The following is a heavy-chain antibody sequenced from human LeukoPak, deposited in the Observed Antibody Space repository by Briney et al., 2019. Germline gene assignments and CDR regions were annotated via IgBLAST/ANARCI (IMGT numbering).Heavy chain of an antibody. J-gene: IGHJ5*02. CDR1: GGTFSSYA. CDR3: FWSGHGGWFDP. CDR2: IIPIFGTA. D-gene: IGHD3-3*01. V-gene: IGHV1-69*05. Sequence: SVKVSCKASGGTFSSYAISWVRQAPGQGLEWMGGIIPIFGTANYAQKFQGRVTITTDESTSTAYMELSSLRSEGTAVYYCFWSGHGGWFDPWGQGTLVTVSS.